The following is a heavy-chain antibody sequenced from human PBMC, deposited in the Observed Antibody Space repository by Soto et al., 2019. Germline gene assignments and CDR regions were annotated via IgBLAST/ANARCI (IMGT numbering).Heavy chain of an antibody. CDR3: ARDMDYGDYPFDY. V-gene: IGHV1-18*01. D-gene: IGHD4-17*01. J-gene: IGHJ4*02. CDR2: IRAYNGNT. CDR1: GDALTSYG. Sequence: GASVKVSCKASGDALTSYGISWVRHAPGQGLEWMGLIRAYNGNTNYAQKLQGRVTMTTDTSTSTAYMELRSLRSDDTAVYYCARDMDYGDYPFDYWGQGTLVTVSS.